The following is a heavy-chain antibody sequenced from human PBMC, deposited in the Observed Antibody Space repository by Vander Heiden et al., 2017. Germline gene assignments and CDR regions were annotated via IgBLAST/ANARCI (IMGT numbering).Heavy chain of an antibody. CDR1: GFTFTNYA. D-gene: IGHD4-17*01. J-gene: IGHJ4*02. V-gene: IGHV3-23*01. CDR3: ARAPTGYYFDY. CDR2: LSNSANSA. Sequence: EVQLLESGGGLLQPGGSLRLSCAASGFTFTNYAMSWVRQAPGKGLEWVSTLSNSANSAYYADSVKCRFTISRDNSKNTLYLQMSSLRVDDTAKYYCARAPTGYYFDYWGQGTLVTVSS.